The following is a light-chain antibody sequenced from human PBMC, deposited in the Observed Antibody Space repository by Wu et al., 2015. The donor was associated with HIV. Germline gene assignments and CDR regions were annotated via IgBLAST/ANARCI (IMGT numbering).Light chain of an antibody. CDR2: DAS. CDR3: QQYNNWPPYS. Sequence: EIVLTQSPGPLSLSPGERATLSCRASQSVASFLAWYQQKPGQAPRLLIYDASNRATGIPARFSGSGSGTDFTLTISSLEPEDFAVYYCQQYNNWPPYSFGRGTKLE. CDR1: QSVASF. J-gene: IGKJ2*03. V-gene: IGKV3-11*01.